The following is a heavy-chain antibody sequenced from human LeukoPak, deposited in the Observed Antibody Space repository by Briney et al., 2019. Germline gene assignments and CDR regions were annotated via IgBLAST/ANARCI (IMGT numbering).Heavy chain of an antibody. CDR2: INPNSGGT. V-gene: IGHV1-2*02. CDR3: ARIDSFSGSYVYYYYGMDV. Sequence: ASVKVSCKASGYTFTGYYMHWVRPAPGQGLEWMGWINPNSGGTNYAQKFQGRVTMTRDTSISTAYMELSRLRSDDTAVYYCARIDSFSGSYVYYYYGMDVWGQGTTVTVSS. J-gene: IGHJ6*02. CDR1: GYTFTGYY. D-gene: IGHD1-26*01.